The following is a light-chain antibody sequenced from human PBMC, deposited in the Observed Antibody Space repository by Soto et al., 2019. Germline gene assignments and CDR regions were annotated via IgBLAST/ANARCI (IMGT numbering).Light chain of an antibody. V-gene: IGKV3-20*01. J-gene: IGKJ2*01. CDR2: GAS. CDR3: QQYATSPHT. Sequence: EIVLTQSPVTLSLSPGESATLSCRASQSVSSSQVAWYQQKPGQAPRLLIYGASSRATGIPDRFSGVGSETDFTLTINRLEPEDFAVYYCQQYATSPHTFGQGTKQEIK. CDR1: QSVSSSQ.